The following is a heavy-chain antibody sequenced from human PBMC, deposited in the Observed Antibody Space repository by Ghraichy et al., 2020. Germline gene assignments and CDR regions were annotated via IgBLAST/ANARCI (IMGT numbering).Heavy chain of an antibody. CDR2: MEFDETNE. Sequence: GGSLRLSCSASGFTFSDYGFHWVRQAPGEGLEWLAFMEFDETNEHYGDSVKGRFTVFGDRSKNTVYLHLNYVRPEDTAVYYCAKDQNPKSHYFSGGHYLWGAFDVWGQGSTVVVSS. D-gene: IGHD2-15*01. CDR1: GFTFSDYG. CDR3: AKDQNPKSHYFSGGHYLWGAFDV. V-gene: IGHV3-30*02. J-gene: IGHJ3*01.